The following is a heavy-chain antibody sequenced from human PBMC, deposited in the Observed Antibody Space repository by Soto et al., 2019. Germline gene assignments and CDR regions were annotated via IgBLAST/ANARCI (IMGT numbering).Heavy chain of an antibody. CDR2: ISYDGSNK. V-gene: IGHV3-30-3*01. J-gene: IGHJ6*02. CDR1: GFTFSSYA. Sequence: QVQLVESGGGVVQPGRSLRLSCAASGFTFSSYAMHWVRQAPGKGLEWVAVISYDGSNKYYADSVKGRFTISRDNSKNTLYLQMNSLRAEDTAVYYCARGGPGYSNYGMDVWGQGTTVTVSS. D-gene: IGHD5-18*01. CDR3: ARGGPGYSNYGMDV.